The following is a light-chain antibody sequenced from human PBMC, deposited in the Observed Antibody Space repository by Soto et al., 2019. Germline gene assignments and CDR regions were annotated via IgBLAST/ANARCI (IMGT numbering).Light chain of an antibody. J-gene: IGLJ1*01. CDR3: SSYAGSSNA. V-gene: IGLV2-8*01. CDR1: SSDVGGYNY. CDR2: EVN. Sequence: QSVLAQPPSASGSPGQSVAISCTGTSSDVGGYNYVSWYQQHPGKAPKLMIYEVNKRPSGVPDRFSGSKSGNTASLTVSGLQADDEADYYCSSYAGSSNAFGTGTKVTVL.